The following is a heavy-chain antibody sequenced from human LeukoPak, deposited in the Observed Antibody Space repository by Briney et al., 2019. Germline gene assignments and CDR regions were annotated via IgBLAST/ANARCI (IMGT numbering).Heavy chain of an antibody. Sequence: PSETLSLTCTVSGGSISSYYWSWIRQPVGKGLEWIGRIYTSGSTNYNPSLKSRVTMSVGTSKNQFSLKLSSVTAADTAVYYCARDWGIAVAAPRYWGQGTLVTVSS. J-gene: IGHJ4*02. CDR2: IYTSGST. V-gene: IGHV4-4*07. CDR3: ARDWGIAVAAPRY. CDR1: GGSISSYY. D-gene: IGHD6-19*01.